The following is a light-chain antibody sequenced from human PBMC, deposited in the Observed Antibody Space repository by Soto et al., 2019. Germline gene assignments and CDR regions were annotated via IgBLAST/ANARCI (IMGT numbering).Light chain of an antibody. CDR2: GAS. V-gene: IGKV3-20*01. CDR1: QSVSSNN. CDR3: QQYGSSSIT. Sequence: EIVLTQSPCTLSLSPWERATLSCRASQSVSSNNLAWYQQKPGQAPRLLIYGASSRATGIPDRFSGSGSGTDFTLTISRLEPEDFAVYYCQQYGSSSITFGQGTRLEIK. J-gene: IGKJ5*01.